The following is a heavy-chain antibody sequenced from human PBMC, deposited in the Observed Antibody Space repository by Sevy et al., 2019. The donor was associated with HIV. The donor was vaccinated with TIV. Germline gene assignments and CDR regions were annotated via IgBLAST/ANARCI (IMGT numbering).Heavy chain of an antibody. J-gene: IGHJ4*02. CDR1: GFAFSSYW. Sequence: GGSLRLSCAASGFAFSSYWMTWVRQAPGKRLEWVANIKQDGSEKYYVDSVKGRFTISRDNANTSLYLQMNSLRAEDTAVYYCARDPQRYFDYWGQGTLVTVSS. CDR2: IKQDGSEK. V-gene: IGHV3-7*01. CDR3: ARDPQRYFDY.